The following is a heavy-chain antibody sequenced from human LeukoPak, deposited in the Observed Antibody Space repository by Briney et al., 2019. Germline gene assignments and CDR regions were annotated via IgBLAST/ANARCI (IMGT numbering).Heavy chain of an antibody. D-gene: IGHD4-17*01. Sequence: SQTLSLTCTVSGGSISSGGYYWSWIRQHPGKGLEWIGYIYYSGSTYYNPSLKSRVTISVDTSKNQFSLKLSSVTAADTAVYYCARGYYGDADRPFDYWGQGTLVTVSS. CDR3: ARGYYGDADRPFDY. CDR1: GGSISSGGYY. CDR2: IYYSGST. V-gene: IGHV4-31*03. J-gene: IGHJ4*02.